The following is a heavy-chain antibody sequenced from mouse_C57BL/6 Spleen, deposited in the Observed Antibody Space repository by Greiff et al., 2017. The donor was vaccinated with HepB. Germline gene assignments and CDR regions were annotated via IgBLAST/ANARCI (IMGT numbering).Heavy chain of an antibody. CDR1: GFTFSSYG. CDR3: SSPYYRSIPSYAMHY. CDR2: ISSGGSYT. Sequence: EVMLVESGGDLVKPGGSLKLSCAASGFTFSSYGMSWVRQTPDKRLEWVATISSGGSYTYYPDSVKGRFTISRDNAKNTLYLQMSSLKSEDTAMYYCSSPYYRSIPSYAMHYWAQGTSVTVSS. D-gene: IGHD1-1*01. V-gene: IGHV5-6*01. J-gene: IGHJ4*01.